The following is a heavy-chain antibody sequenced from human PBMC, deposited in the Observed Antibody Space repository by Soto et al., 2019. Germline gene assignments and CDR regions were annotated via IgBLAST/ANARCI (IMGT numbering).Heavy chain of an antibody. J-gene: IGHJ5*02. CDR2: IYYSGST. V-gene: IGHV4-59*08. Sequence: SETLSLTCTVSGGSISSYYWSWIRQPPGKGLEWIGYIYYSGSTNYNPSLKSRVTISVDTSKNQFSLKLSSVTAADTAVYYCARNRRGYCSSTSCQNWFDPWGQGTLVTVSS. D-gene: IGHD2-2*01. CDR1: GGSISSYY. CDR3: ARNRRGYCSSTSCQNWFDP.